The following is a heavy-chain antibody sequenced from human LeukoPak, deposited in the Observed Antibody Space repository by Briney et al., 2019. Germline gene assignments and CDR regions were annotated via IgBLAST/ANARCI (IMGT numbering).Heavy chain of an antibody. J-gene: IGHJ6*02. V-gene: IGHV3-11*01. CDR3: ARVGVSSIAAAGAYYYHGMDV. CDR1: GFTFSDYY. CDR2: ISSSGSTI. Sequence: PGGSLRLSCAASGFTFSDYYMSWIRQAPGKGLEWVSYISSSGSTIYYADSVKGRFTISRDNAKNSLYLQMNSLRAEDTAVYYCARVGVSSIAAAGAYYYHGMDVWGQGTTVTVSS. D-gene: IGHD6-13*01.